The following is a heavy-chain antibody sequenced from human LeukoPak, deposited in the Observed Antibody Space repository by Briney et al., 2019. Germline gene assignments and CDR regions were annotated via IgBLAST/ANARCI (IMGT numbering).Heavy chain of an antibody. J-gene: IGHJ6*04. CDR1: GYTFNDYY. V-gene: IGHV1-2*07. CDR3: MRGETITSIRPGADL. Sequence: AAVKVSFMASGYTFNDYYIHWMRQAPGQGGEWMAWINPSTGEIKTAHQFQGRATMTWAPSIGTAYMELSRLTFDDTAVYYCMRGETITSIRPGADLWGKGTTVTVSS. D-gene: IGHD1-26*01. CDR2: INPSTGEI.